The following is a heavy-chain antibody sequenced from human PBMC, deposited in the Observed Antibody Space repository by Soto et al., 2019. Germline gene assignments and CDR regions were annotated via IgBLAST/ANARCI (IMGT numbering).Heavy chain of an antibody. CDR1: GYTLTELS. V-gene: IGHV1-24*01. D-gene: IGHD2-2*01. CDR3: ATGPIVVPAATLSWFDP. Sequence: ASVKVSCKVSGYTLTELSMHWVRQAPGKGLEWMGGFDPEDGETIYAQKFQGRVTMTEDTSTDKAYMELSSLRSEDTAVYYCATGPIVVPAATLSWFDPWGQGTLVTVSS. CDR2: FDPEDGET. J-gene: IGHJ5*02.